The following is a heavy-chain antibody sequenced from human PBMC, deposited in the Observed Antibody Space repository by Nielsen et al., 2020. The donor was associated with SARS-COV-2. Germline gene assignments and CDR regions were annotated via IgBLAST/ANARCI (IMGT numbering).Heavy chain of an antibody. Sequence: GGSLRLSCAVSGLTFNIYAMSWVRQAPGKGLEWVSGISSSGSKTHDADSAKSRFIISRDNSKNTLYLQMNSLRAEDTAVYYCATWGTYGDLDAFHFWGQGTMVTVSS. CDR1: GLTFNIYA. D-gene: IGHD4-17*01. J-gene: IGHJ3*01. CDR2: ISSSGSKT. CDR3: ATWGTYGDLDAFHF. V-gene: IGHV3-23*01.